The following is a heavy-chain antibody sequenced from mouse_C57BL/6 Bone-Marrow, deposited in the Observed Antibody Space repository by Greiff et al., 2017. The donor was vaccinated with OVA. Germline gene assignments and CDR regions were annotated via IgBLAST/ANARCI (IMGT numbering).Heavy chain of an antibody. CDR1: GYAFSSYW. Sequence: QVQLKESGAELVKPGASVKISCKASGYAFSSYWMNWVKQRPGKGLEWIGQIYPGDGDTNYNGKFKGKATLTADKSSSTAYMQLSSLTAEASAVYFCARMYGSSYYFDVWGTGTTVTVSS. V-gene: IGHV1-80*01. CDR3: ARMYGSSYYFDV. J-gene: IGHJ1*03. D-gene: IGHD1-1*01. CDR2: IYPGDGDT.